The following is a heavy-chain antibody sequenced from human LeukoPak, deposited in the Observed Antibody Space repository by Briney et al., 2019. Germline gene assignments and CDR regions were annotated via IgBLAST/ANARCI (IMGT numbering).Heavy chain of an antibody. CDR1: GFTFSSYA. J-gene: IGHJ6*02. Sequence: GGSLRLSCAASGFTFSSYAMNWVRRAPGKGLEWVSYITNNGTTIYYADSVKGRFTISRDNAENSLYLQMNSLRAEDTAIYYCARDQWLAYYYHGMDVWGQGTTVTVSS. V-gene: IGHV3-48*03. CDR3: ARDQWLAYYYHGMDV. CDR2: ITNNGTTI. D-gene: IGHD6-19*01.